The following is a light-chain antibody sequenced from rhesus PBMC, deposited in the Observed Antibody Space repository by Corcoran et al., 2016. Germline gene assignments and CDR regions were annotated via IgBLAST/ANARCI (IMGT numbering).Light chain of an antibody. CDR2: GAS. CDR3: YQHSTGYRT. V-gene: IGKV3-10*01. J-gene: IGKJ1*01. CDR1: QSVDNY. Sequence: QVILTQSPATLSLSPGERATLSCRASQSVDNYLAWYQQKPGQAPRLLIYGASSRATGIPDSFSGSGSGTDFTLTISSLEPEDVGVYHCYQHSTGYRTFGQGTKVEIK.